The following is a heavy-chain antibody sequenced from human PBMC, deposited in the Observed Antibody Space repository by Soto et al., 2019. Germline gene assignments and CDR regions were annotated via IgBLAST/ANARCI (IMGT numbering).Heavy chain of an antibody. J-gene: IGHJ4*02. CDR3: ARGTSWQLPFDY. Sequence: QVQLQESGPGLVKPSETLSLTCTVSSDSISSYYWSWIRQPPGKRLEWIGYISYSGSTDYNPSLKSRVTISGDTSQNQFSLKVSSVTAADTAVYYCARGTSWQLPFDYWGQGTLVTVSS. CDR2: ISYSGST. CDR1: SDSISSYY. V-gene: IGHV4-59*01. D-gene: IGHD2-15*01.